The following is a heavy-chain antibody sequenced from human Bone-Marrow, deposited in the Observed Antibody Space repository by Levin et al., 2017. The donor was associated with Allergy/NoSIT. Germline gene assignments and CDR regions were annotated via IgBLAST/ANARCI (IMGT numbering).Heavy chain of an antibody. D-gene: IGHD1-14*01. Sequence: QAGGSLRLSCAASGFTFTTYAMYWVRQAPGKGLEWVSEIDSSGNTFYADSVKGRFTISRDNSKNTVVLQMNSLRVEDTAVYYCAKDRKPDGRSLIDHWGQGTLVTVSS. CDR3: AKDRKPDGRSLIDH. CDR2: IDSSGNT. J-gene: IGHJ4*02. CDR1: GFTFTTYA. V-gene: IGHV3-23*01.